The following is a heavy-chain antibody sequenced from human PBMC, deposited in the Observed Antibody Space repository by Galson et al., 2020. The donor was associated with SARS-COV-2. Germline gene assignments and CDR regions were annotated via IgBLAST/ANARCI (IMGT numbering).Heavy chain of an antibody. V-gene: IGHV3-30*04. D-gene: IGHD1-26*01. CDR3: AKDSRGSYYGPADY. CDR2: ISYDGSNK. CDR1: GFTFSSYA. Sequence: GGSLRLSCAASGFTFSSYAMHWVRQAPGKGLEWVAVISYDGSNKYYADSVKGRFTISRDNSKNTLYLQMNSLRAEDTAVYYCAKDSRGSYYGPADYWGQGTLVTVSS. J-gene: IGHJ4*02.